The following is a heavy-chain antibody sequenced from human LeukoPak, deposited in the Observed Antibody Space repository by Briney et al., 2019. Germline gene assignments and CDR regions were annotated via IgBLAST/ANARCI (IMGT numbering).Heavy chain of an antibody. CDR2: IRYDGSNK. CDR3: AKDPRRYSRTGGYFDY. D-gene: IGHD6-13*01. Sequence: GGSLRLSCAASGFTFSSYGMHWVRQAPGKGLEWVAFIRYDGSNKYYADSVKGRFTISRDNSKNTLYLQMISLRTEDTAVYYCAKDPRRYSRTGGYFDYWGQGTLVTVSS. J-gene: IGHJ4*02. V-gene: IGHV3-30*02. CDR1: GFTFSSYG.